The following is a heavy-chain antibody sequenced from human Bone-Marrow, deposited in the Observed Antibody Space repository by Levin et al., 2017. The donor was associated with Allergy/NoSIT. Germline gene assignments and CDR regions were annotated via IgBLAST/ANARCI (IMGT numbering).Heavy chain of an antibody. V-gene: IGHV1-2*02. J-gene: IGHJ4*02. CDR1: GYTFASYY. Sequence: ASVKVSCKASGYTFASYYIHWVRQAPGQGLEWMGWISPNSGDTNIAPRFQGRVTMTRDTSISTAFMELNGLRSDDTAVYYCTRGSSGYSRIDYWGQGTLVTVSS. D-gene: IGHD6-19*01. CDR3: TRGSSGYSRIDY. CDR2: ISPNSGDT.